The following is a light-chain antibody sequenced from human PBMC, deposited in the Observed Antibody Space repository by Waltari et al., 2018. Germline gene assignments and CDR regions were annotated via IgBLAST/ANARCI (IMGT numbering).Light chain of an antibody. CDR3: MQYTHWPWT. V-gene: IGKV2-30*02. CDR2: MVS. J-gene: IGKJ1*01. CDR1: QSLVRFDGNTY. Sequence: DVVLTQSPLSLPVSLGQPASISCRSSQSLVRFDGNTYLIWFPQRPGQSPRRLIYMVSVRDSGVPDRFSGSGSGTDFTLKSSRVEAEDVGVYYCMQYTHWPWTFGQGTKVEIK.